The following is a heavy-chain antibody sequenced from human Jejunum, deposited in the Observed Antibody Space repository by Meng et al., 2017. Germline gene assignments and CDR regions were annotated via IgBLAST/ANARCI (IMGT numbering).Heavy chain of an antibody. CDR2: VNPNSGNT. CDR1: GYTFTKYD. Sequence: ASVKVSCKASGYTFTKYDMYWVRQATGQGLEWMGWVNPNSGNTAYAQKFQGRVTITRNTSISTAYMELSSLRSEDTAVYYCARELGPSPYCSSASCPLDNWGQGTLVTVSS. CDR3: ARELGPSPYCSSASCPLDN. V-gene: IGHV1-8*03. J-gene: IGHJ4*02. D-gene: IGHD2-2*01.